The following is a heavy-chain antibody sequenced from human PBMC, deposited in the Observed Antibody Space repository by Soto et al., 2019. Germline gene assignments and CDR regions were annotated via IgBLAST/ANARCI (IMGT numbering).Heavy chain of an antibody. V-gene: IGHV1-18*01. CDR1: GYTFTTSG. J-gene: IGHJ4*02. Sequence: ASVKVSCKASGYTFTTSGISWVRQAPGQGLGWMGWISTDNGNTNYAQHLQGRVSMTTDTSTSTAYVELRSLRSDDTAVYYCARVGRDGYNFFYWGQGTLVTVSS. D-gene: IGHD5-12*01. CDR3: ARVGRDGYNFFY. CDR2: ISTDNGNT.